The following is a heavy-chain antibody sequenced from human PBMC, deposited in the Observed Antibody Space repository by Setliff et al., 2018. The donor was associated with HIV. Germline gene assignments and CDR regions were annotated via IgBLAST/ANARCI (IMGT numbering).Heavy chain of an antibody. Sequence: SETLSLTCTVSGGSISSYYWSWIRQPPGKGLEWIGYIYTSGSINYNPSLKSRVTISVDTSKNQFSLKLNSVTAADTAVYYCATRPADSKWYGVFDYWGQGTLVTVSS. CDR2: IYTSGSI. CDR1: GGSISSYY. D-gene: IGHD6-13*01. CDR3: ATRPADSKWYGVFDY. J-gene: IGHJ4*02. V-gene: IGHV4-4*09.